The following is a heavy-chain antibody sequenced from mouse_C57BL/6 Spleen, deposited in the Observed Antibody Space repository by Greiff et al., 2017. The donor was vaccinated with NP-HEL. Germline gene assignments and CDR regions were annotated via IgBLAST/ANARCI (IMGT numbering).Heavy chain of an antibody. CDR3: ATIYYDYRDAMDY. D-gene: IGHD2-4*01. V-gene: IGHV3-6*01. CDR1: GYSITSGYY. J-gene: IGHJ4*01. Sequence: VQLQESGPGLVKPSQSLSLTCSVTGYSITSGYYWNWIRQFPGNKLEWMGYISYDGSNNYNPSLKNRISITRDTSKNQFFLKLNSVTTEDTATYYCATIYYDYRDAMDYWGQGTSVTVSS. CDR2: ISYDGSN.